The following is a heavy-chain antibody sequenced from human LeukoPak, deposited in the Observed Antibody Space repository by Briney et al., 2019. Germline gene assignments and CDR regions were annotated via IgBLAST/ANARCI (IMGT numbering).Heavy chain of an antibody. Sequence: SVKVSCEASGGTFSSYAISWVRQAPGQGLEWMGRIIPILGIANYAQKFQGRVTITADKSTSTAYMELSSLRSEDTAVYYCARLTYYYDSSGYYQPWGQGTLVTVSS. CDR2: IIPILGIA. CDR3: ARLTYYYDSSGYYQP. J-gene: IGHJ5*02. CDR1: GGTFSSYA. D-gene: IGHD3-22*01. V-gene: IGHV1-69*04.